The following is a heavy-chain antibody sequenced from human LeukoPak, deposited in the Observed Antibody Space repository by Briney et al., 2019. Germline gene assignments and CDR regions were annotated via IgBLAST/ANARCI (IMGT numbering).Heavy chain of an antibody. D-gene: IGHD5-12*01. J-gene: IGHJ5*02. CDR1: GYTFTGYY. Sequence: ASVKVSCKASGYTFTGYYMHWVRQAPGQGLEWMGGIIPIFGTANYAQKFQGRVTITADESTSTAYMELSSLRSEDTVVYYCARDYDRWFDPWGQGTLVTVSS. CDR3: ARDYDRWFDP. V-gene: IGHV1-69*13. CDR2: IIPIFGTA.